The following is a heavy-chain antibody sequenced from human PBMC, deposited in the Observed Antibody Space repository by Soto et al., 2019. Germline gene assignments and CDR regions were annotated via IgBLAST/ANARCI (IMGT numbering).Heavy chain of an antibody. J-gene: IGHJ4*02. Sequence: QVQLVESGGGVVQPGTSLRLSCAASGFTFRNYAMHWVRQSPAKGLEWLAVISFDGANIFYADAAKGRFTISRDNSKETLYLQLDSLRPEDTGVYFCARDPYGGSIFDSWGQGTQVTLSS. CDR2: ISFDGANI. CDR1: GFTFRNYA. D-gene: IGHD5-12*01. CDR3: ARDPYGGSIFDS. V-gene: IGHV3-30-3*01.